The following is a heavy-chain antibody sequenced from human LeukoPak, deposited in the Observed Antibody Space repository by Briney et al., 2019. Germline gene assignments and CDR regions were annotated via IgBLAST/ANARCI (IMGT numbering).Heavy chain of an antibody. Sequence: SETLSLTCPVSGVSISSYYWSWIRQPPGNGLEWIAYIYYSGSTKYNPSLKSRVTISVDTSKNQFSLKPSSVTAADTAVYYCARIGPGRGAWYFDLWGRGTLVTVSS. CDR3: ARIGPGRGAWYFDL. CDR2: IYYSGST. D-gene: IGHD1-26*01. J-gene: IGHJ2*01. CDR1: GVSISSYY. V-gene: IGHV4-59*01.